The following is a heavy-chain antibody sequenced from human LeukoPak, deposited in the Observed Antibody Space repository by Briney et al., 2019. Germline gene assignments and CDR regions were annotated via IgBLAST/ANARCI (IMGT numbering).Heavy chain of an antibody. Sequence: PGGSLRLSCAASGSTVSSNYMSWVRQAPGKGLEWVSVIYSGGSTYYADSVKGRFTISRDNSKNTLYLQMNSLRAEDTAVYYCARGGGDCSGGSCYYYYMDVWGKGTTVTVSS. CDR2: IYSGGST. CDR3: ARGGGDCSGGSCYYYYMDV. D-gene: IGHD2-15*01. V-gene: IGHV3-66*01. CDR1: GSTVSSNY. J-gene: IGHJ6*03.